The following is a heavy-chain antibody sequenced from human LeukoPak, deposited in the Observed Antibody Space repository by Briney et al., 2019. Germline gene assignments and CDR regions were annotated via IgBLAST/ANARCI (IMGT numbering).Heavy chain of an antibody. CDR1: GYTFTGYY. V-gene: IGHV1-2*06. J-gene: IGHJ4*02. CDR2: INPNSGGT. CDR3: ARELAYSSSWSKGRRFDY. D-gene: IGHD6-13*01. Sequence: ASVKVSCKASGYTFTGYYMHWVRQAPGRGLEWMGRINPNSGGTNYAQKFQGRVTMTRDTSISTAYMELSRLRSDDTAVYYCARELAYSSSWSKGRRFDYWGQGTLVTVSS.